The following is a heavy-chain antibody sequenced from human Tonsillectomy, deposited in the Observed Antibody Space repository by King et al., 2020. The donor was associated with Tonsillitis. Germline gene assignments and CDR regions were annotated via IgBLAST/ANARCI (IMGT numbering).Heavy chain of an antibody. V-gene: IGHV3-48*01. Sequence: VQLVESGGGLVQPGGSLRLSCAASGFTFSSYSMNWVRQAPGKGLEWVSYITRNSDTIYYADSVKGRFTIARDNADKSLYLQMNSLRAEDTAIYYCASRHQWGSGSGSYFGNWGQGTLVTVSS. CDR2: ITRNSDTI. CDR1: GFTFSSYS. CDR3: ASRHQWGSGSGSYFGN. J-gene: IGHJ4*02. D-gene: IGHD3-10*01.